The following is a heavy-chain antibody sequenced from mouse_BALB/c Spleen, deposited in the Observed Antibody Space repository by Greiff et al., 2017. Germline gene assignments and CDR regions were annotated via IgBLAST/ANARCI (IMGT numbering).Heavy chain of an antibody. D-gene: IGHD2-3*01. J-gene: IGHJ4*01. Sequence: QVQLQQSGAELARPGASVKLSCKASGYTFTSYWMQWVKQRPGQGLEWIGAIYPGDGDTRYTQKFKGKATLTADKSSSTAYMQLSSLASEDSAVYYCARWLDYWGQGTSVTVSS. CDR3: ARWLDY. CDR2: IYPGDGDT. V-gene: IGHV1-87*01. CDR1: GYTFTSYW.